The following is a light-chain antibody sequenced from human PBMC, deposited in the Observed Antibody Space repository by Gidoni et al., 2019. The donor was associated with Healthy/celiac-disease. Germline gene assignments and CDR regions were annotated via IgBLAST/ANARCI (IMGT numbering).Light chain of an antibody. V-gene: IGKV3-20*01. J-gene: IGKJ3*01. Sequence: GTLSLSPEESATLSCRASQSVSSSDLSWYQQTPGQAPRLLIYGASSRATGTPDRCSGSGSGIDFTLTISRLEAEDVSVYYCQQYGSSPRFGPGTKVDIK. CDR2: GAS. CDR3: QQYGSSPR. CDR1: QSVSSSD.